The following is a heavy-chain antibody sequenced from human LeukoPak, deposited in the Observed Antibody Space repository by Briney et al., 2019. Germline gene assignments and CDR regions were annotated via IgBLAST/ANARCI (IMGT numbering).Heavy chain of an antibody. J-gene: IGHJ4*02. CDR2: INPNSGGT. Sequence: ASVKVSCKASGYTFTGYYMHWVRQAPGQGLEWMGWINPNSGGTNYAQKFQGRVTMTRDTSISTAYMELSRLRSDDTAVYYCARDQSTGWQPHDYWGQGTLVTVSS. V-gene: IGHV1-2*02. CDR1: GYTFTGYY. D-gene: IGHD6-19*01. CDR3: ARDQSTGWQPHDY.